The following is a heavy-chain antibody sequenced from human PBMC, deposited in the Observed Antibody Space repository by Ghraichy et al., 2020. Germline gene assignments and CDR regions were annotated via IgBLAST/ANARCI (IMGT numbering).Heavy chain of an antibody. D-gene: IGHD3-10*01. Sequence: SETLSLTCDVFGGFTSIYYRSWIRQAPGKGLEWVGYIYYGGNTNYNPSLKSRVTISADTSKNQFFLKVNSVTASDTALYYCATFIGGRGYWGQGTLVAVSS. CDR2: IYYGGNT. V-gene: IGHV4-59*01. CDR3: ATFIGGRGY. CDR1: GGFTSIYY. J-gene: IGHJ4*02.